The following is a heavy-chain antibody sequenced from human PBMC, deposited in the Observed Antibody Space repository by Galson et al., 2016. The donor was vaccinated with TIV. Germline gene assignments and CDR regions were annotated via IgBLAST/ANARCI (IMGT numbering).Heavy chain of an antibody. CDR2: ISFDGRNE. CDR3: ARERTSVVGRSLDY. J-gene: IGHJ4*02. D-gene: IGHD5/OR15-5a*01. V-gene: IGHV3-30*04. CDR1: GFTFGSYA. Sequence: SLRLSCATSGFTFGSYAMHWVRQAPGKRLEWVAIISFDGRNEDYSDSAKGRFSISRDNSKNTLYLQMNSLRPEDTAVYFCARERTSVVGRSLDYWGQGTLVTVSS.